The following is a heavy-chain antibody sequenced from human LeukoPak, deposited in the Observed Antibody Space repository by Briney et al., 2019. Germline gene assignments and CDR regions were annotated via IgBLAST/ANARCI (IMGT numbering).Heavy chain of an antibody. Sequence: GGSLILSCGASGCTFNIYSMNWVRQAPGKGLEWVSSISSSSSYIYYADSVRGRFTISRDNARNSLYLQMNSLRAEDTALYYCARDKVSTGLDAFDIWGQGTMVSVSS. CDR3: ARDKVSTGLDAFDI. V-gene: IGHV3-21*01. D-gene: IGHD4-11*01. CDR1: GCTFNIYS. J-gene: IGHJ3*02. CDR2: ISSSSSYI.